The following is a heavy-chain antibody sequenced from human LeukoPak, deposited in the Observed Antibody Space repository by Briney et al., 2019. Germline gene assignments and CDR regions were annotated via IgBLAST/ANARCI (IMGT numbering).Heavy chain of an antibody. D-gene: IGHD6-13*01. V-gene: IGHV3-73*01. J-gene: IGHJ4*02. CDR1: GFAFSASA. CDR2: IRTKPNSYAT. CDR3: TRSLSSNSDY. Sequence: PGGSLRLSCAASGFAFSASAMHWVRQASGKGLEWVGRIRTKPNSYATAYAASVKGRFTISRDDPKNTAYLQMNSLKTENTAVYYCTRSLSSNSDYWGQGTLVTVSS.